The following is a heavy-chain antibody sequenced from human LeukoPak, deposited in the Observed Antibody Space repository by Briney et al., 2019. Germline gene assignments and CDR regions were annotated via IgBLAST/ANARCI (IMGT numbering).Heavy chain of an antibody. Sequence: ASVKVSCKASGYTFTSYAMNWVRQAPGQGLEWMGWINTNTGNPTYAQGFTGRFVFSLDTSVSTAYLQISSLKAEDTAVYYCAGSGWYGPRNWFDPWGQGTLVTVSS. CDR2: INTNTGNP. CDR1: GYTFTSYA. D-gene: IGHD6-19*01. V-gene: IGHV7-4-1*02. J-gene: IGHJ5*02. CDR3: AGSGWYGPRNWFDP.